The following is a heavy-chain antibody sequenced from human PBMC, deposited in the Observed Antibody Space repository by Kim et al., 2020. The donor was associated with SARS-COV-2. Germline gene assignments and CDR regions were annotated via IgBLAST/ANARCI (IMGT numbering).Heavy chain of an antibody. CDR2: ISPSGST. CDR1: GASISTSNW. D-gene: IGHD6-19*01. J-gene: IGHJ5*02. V-gene: IGHV4-4*02. CDR3: ARAVSSAWTLRDWFDP. Sequence: SETLSLTCAVSGASISTSNWWSWVRQPPGKGLEWIGEISPSGSTNYSPSLKSRLTLSTDKSKNLFSLNLSSVTAADTAVYYCARAVSSAWTLRDWFDPWGQGALVTVSS.